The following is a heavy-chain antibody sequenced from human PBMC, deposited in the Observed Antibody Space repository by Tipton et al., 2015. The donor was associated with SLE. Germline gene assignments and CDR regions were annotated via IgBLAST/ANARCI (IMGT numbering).Heavy chain of an antibody. Sequence: TLSLTCAVYGGTSRDYLCSWIRQPPGKGLEWIGEVSHRGTTNYNPSLDSRVTISLDRFNNQFTLKMTSVTAADTAVSYWANQNWNYYFWGQGNLVTVSP. CDR1: GGTSRDYL. CDR2: VSHRGTT. V-gene: IGHV4-34*08. J-gene: IGHJ4*02. D-gene: IGHD1-7*01. CDR3: ANQNWNYYF.